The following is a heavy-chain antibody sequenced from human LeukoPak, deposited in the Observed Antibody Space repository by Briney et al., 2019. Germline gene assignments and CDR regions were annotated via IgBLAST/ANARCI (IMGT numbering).Heavy chain of an antibody. Sequence: GRSLRLSCAASGFTFSTYAMHWVRQAPGKGLEWVAVISSDGSIKYYADSVKGRFTISRDNSKNTLYLQMNSLRAEDTAVYYCAKVSGMYYYYYMDVWGKGTTVTVSS. V-gene: IGHV3-30-3*01. D-gene: IGHD3-10*01. CDR3: AKVSGMYYYYYMDV. CDR1: GFTFSTYA. J-gene: IGHJ6*03. CDR2: ISSDGSIK.